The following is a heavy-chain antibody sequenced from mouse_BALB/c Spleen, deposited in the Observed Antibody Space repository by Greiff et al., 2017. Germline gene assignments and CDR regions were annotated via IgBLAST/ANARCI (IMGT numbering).Heavy chain of an antibody. CDR2: ISNGGGST. CDR1: GFTFSSYT. J-gene: IGHJ4*01. Sequence: EVQGVESGGGLVQPGGSLKLSCAASGFTFSSYTMSWVRQTPEKRLEWVAYISNGGGSTYYPDTVKGRFTISRDNAKNTLYLQMSSLKSEDTAMYYCARHDYYGYHYAMDYWGQGTSVTVSS. V-gene: IGHV5-12-2*01. D-gene: IGHD1-2*01. CDR3: ARHDYYGYHYAMDY.